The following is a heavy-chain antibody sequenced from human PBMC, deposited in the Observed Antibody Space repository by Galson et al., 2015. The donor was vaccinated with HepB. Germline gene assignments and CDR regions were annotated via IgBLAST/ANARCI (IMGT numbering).Heavy chain of an antibody. CDR2: INAGNGNT. J-gene: IGHJ6*03. CDR1: GYTFTSYA. D-gene: IGHD6-6*01. Sequence: SVKVSCKASGYTFTSYAMHWVRQAPGQRLEWMGWINAGNGNTKYSQKFQGRVTITRDTSASTAYMELSSLRSEDTAVYYCARGGGEYSSPTTPTYYMDVWGKGTTVTVSS. CDR3: ARGGGEYSSPTTPTYYMDV. V-gene: IGHV1-3*01.